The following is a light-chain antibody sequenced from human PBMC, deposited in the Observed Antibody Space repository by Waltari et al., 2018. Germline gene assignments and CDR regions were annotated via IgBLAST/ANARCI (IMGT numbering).Light chain of an antibody. CDR1: SSDGGGYNY. CDR2: EVS. J-gene: IGLJ2*01. CDR3: SSYTSSSTLV. Sequence: QSALTQPASVSGAPGQSTTSSCTRTSSDGGGYNYASWYHQHPGKGPKLMIYEVSNRPSGVSNRFSGSKSGNTASLTISGLQAEDEADYYCSSYTSSSTLVFGGGTKLTVL. V-gene: IGLV2-14*01.